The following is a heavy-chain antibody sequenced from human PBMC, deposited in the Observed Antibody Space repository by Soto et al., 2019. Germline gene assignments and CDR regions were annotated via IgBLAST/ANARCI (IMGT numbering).Heavy chain of an antibody. CDR2: IYFGGNT. CDR1: GVSINNSAFP. D-gene: IGHD3-22*01. V-gene: IGHV4-39*01. J-gene: IGHJ4*02. Sequence: SETLSLTCTVSGVSINNSAFPWGWVRQPPGKALEWIGSIYFGGNTYYNPSLESRVTISADTSKNQISLKLTSVTAAHTAVYYCAGHSTPWDRSGYFDSWGQGTLVTVSS. CDR3: AGHSTPWDRSGYFDS.